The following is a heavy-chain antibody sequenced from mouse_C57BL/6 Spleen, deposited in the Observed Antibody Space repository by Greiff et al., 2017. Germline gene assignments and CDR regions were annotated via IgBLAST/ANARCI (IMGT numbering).Heavy chain of an antibody. J-gene: IGHJ2*01. CDR1: GYTFTSYW. CDR3: ARSGVVRSFDY. Sequence: QVQLQQPGAELVKPGASVKLSCKASGYTFTSYWMHWVKQRPGQGLEWIGMIHPNSGSTNYNEKFKSKATLTVDKSSSTAYMQISSLTSEDSAVYYCARSGVVRSFDYWGQGTTLTVSS. D-gene: IGHD1-1*01. V-gene: IGHV1-64*01. CDR2: IHPNSGST.